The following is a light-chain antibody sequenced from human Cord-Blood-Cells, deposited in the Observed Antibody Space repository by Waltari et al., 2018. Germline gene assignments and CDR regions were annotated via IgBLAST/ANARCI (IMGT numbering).Light chain of an antibody. J-gene: IGLJ3*02. Sequence: SYELTQPPSVSVSPGQTASITCSGDALPKHYAYWYQQKPGQAPVLVIYKDSERPSGIPERFSGSSSGTTVTLTISGVQAEDEADYYCQSADSSGTYWVFGGGTKLTVL. CDR1: ALPKHY. CDR3: QSADSSGTYWV. V-gene: IGLV3-25*03. CDR2: KDS.